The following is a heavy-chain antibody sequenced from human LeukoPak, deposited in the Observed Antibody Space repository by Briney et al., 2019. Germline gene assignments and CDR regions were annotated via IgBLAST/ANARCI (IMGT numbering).Heavy chain of an antibody. Sequence: GGSLRLSCAASGFAFSSYGMHWVRQAPGKGLEWVAVIWYDGSNKYYADSVKGRFTISRDNSKNTLYLQMNSLRAEDTAVYYCARDRYYYDSSGLPYFDYWGQGTLVTVPS. CDR1: GFAFSSYG. CDR3: ARDRYYYDSSGLPYFDY. CDR2: IWYDGSNK. V-gene: IGHV3-33*01. D-gene: IGHD3-22*01. J-gene: IGHJ4*02.